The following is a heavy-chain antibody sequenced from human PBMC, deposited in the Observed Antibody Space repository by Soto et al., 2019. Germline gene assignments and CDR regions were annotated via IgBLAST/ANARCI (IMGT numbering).Heavy chain of an antibody. CDR1: GGSFRDYY. CDR2: INHSGST. Sequence: QVHLQQWGAGLLKSSETLSLTCAVYGGSFRDYYWSWVRQPPGKGLEWIGQINHSGSTNYNPSLKSRVTISVDTSKNQFSLKLSSVTAADTAVYYCARTSRFDSWGQEPWSPSPQ. V-gene: IGHV4-34*01. D-gene: IGHD6-6*01. J-gene: IGHJ5*01. CDR3: ARTSRFDS.